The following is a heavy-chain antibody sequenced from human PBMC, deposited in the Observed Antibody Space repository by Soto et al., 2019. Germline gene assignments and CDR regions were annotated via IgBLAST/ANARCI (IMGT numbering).Heavy chain of an antibody. D-gene: IGHD5-12*01. Sequence: GGSLRLSCAASGFTFSSYAMSWVRQAPGKGLEWVSAISGSGGSTYYADSVKGRFTISRDNSKNTLYLQMNSLRAEDTAVYYCAKSCSGYVLPDYIDYWGQGTLVTVSS. V-gene: IGHV3-23*01. J-gene: IGHJ4*02. CDR3: AKSCSGYVLPDYIDY. CDR2: ISGSGGST. CDR1: GFTFSSYA.